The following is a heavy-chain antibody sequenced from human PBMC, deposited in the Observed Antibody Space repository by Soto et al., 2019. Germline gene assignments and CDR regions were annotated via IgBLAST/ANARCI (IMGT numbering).Heavy chain of an antibody. CDR2: IGTAGDT. D-gene: IGHD6-13*01. Sequence: GGSVRLSCAASGVTFSSYDMHWVRQATGKGLEWVSAIGTAGDTYYPGSVKGRFTISRENAKNSLYLQMNSLRAGDTAVYYCARAAYSSSQTFLFDPWGQGTLVTVSS. J-gene: IGHJ5*02. CDR1: GVTFSSYD. CDR3: ARAAYSSSQTFLFDP. V-gene: IGHV3-13*01.